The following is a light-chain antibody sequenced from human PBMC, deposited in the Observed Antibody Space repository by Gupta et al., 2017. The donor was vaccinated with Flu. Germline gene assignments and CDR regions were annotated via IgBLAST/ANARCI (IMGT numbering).Light chain of an antibody. J-gene: IGKJ1*01. CDR1: QRVYSN. V-gene: IGKV3-15*01. Sequence: ATSSVSPGESATHSGRASQRVYSNLAWYQQKPGQAPRLLIYGASNRATGIPARFSGSGSGTQFTLTISSLESEDFAVYYCQQSSIWSTMTFGKGTKVEIK. CDR2: GAS. CDR3: QQSSIWSTMT.